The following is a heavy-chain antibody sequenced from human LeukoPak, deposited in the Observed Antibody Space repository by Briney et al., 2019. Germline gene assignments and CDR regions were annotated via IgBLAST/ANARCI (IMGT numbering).Heavy chain of an antibody. Sequence: SETLSLTCTVSGDSLSTYYWSWIRQPAGKGLEWIGRIYSSGSTNYNPSLKSRVTMSVDTSKNQFSLRLSSVTAADTAVYYCAREGKGSWYEYWGQGTLVTVSS. CDR2: IYSSGST. CDR1: GDSLSTYY. V-gene: IGHV4-4*07. CDR3: AREGKGSWYEY. J-gene: IGHJ4*02. D-gene: IGHD6-13*01.